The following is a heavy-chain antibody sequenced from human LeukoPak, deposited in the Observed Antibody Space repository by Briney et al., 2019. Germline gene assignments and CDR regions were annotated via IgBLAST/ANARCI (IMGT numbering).Heavy chain of an antibody. CDR3: AREYSYGQYYFDY. D-gene: IGHD5-18*01. CDR1: GGSISSYY. J-gene: IGHJ4*02. V-gene: IGHV4-59*01. Sequence: SETLSLTCTVSGGSISSYYWSWIRQPPGKGLEWIGYIYYSGSTNYNPSLKSRVTISVDTSKNQFSLKLSSVTAADTAVYYCAREYSYGQYYFDYWGQGTLVTVSS. CDR2: IYYSGST.